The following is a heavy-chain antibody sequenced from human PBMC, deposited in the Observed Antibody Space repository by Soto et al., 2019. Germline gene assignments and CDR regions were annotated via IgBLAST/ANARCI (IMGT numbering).Heavy chain of an antibody. CDR1: GGSFSGYY. D-gene: IGHD6-6*01. Sequence: PSETLSLTCAVYGGSFSGYYWSWIRQPPGKGLEWIGEINHSGSTNYNPSLKSRVTISVDTSKNQFSLKLSSVTAADTAVYYCARIEAIAARPGFAYWGQGTLVTVSS. CDR3: ARIEAIAARPGFAY. CDR2: INHSGST. V-gene: IGHV4-34*01. J-gene: IGHJ4*02.